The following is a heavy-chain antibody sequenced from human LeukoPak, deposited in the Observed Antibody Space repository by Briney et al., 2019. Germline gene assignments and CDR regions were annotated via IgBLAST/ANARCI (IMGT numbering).Heavy chain of an antibody. CDR3: ARLRSPVTILYYFDY. D-gene: IGHD4-17*01. J-gene: IGHJ4*02. CDR2: FYCSGST. V-gene: IGHV4-39*01. CDR1: GGSISSSTYC. Sequence: SETLSLTCTVSGGSISSSTYCWGWIRQPPGKGLEWIGSFYCSGSTYYIPSLKSRVTISVDTSKNQFSLKLSSVTAADTAVYYCARLRSPVTILYYFDYWGQGTLVTVSS.